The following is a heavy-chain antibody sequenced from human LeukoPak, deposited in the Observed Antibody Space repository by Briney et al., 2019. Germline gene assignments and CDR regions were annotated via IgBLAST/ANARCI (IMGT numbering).Heavy chain of an antibody. D-gene: IGHD5-12*01. Sequence: PSETLSLTCTVSGGSISSYYWSWIRQPPGKGLEWIGYVYYSGSTNYNPSLKSRVTISVDPSKNQFSLKLSSVTAADTAVYYCARALATIQRDYYYYMDVWGKGTTVTVSS. J-gene: IGHJ6*03. CDR1: GGSISSYY. CDR3: ARALATIQRDYYYYMDV. CDR2: VYYSGST. V-gene: IGHV4-59*01.